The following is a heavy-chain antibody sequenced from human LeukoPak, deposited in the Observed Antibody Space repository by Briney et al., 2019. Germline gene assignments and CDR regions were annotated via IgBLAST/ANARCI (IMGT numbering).Heavy chain of an antibody. D-gene: IGHD3-22*01. CDR1: GFTFGDYG. J-gene: IGHJ4*02. CDR2: IDWNGGNT. CDR3: ARAGDYYDTHYFDY. V-gene: IGHV3-20*04. Sequence: AGGPLRLSCSASGFTFGDYGISWVRQGPGKGLEWVSGIDWNGGNTVYADSVKGRFTVSRDNAKNSLYLQMNSLRAEDTALYYCARAGDYYDTHYFDYWGQGTLVSVSS.